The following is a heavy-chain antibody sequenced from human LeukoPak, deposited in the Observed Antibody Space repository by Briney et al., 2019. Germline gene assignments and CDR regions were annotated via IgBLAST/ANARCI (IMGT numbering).Heavy chain of an antibody. J-gene: IGHJ6*03. V-gene: IGHV4-61*02. CDR2: TYTSGST. Sequence: PSETLSLTCTVSGGSISSGSYYWSWIRQPAGKGLEWIGRTYTSGSTNYNPSLKSRVTISVDTSENQFSLKLSSVTAADTAVYYCAREVGYYYYMDVWGKGTTVTVSS. CDR1: GGSISSGSYY. CDR3: AREVGYYYYMDV.